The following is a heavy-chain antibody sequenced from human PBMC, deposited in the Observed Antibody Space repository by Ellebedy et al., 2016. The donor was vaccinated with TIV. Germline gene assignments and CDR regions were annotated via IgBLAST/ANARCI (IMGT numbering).Heavy chain of an antibody. CDR3: AREGKHYGGNSGIDY. CDR1: GFTFSDYY. D-gene: IGHD4-23*01. J-gene: IGHJ4*02. V-gene: IGHV3-11*05. CDR2: ITSSGTYT. Sequence: GGSLRLXXAASGFTFSDYYMSWVRQAPGKGLEWLSYITSSGTYTHYADSVKGRFTISRDNARNSLYLQMNSLRAEDTAVYYCAREGKHYGGNSGIDYWGQGTLVTVSS.